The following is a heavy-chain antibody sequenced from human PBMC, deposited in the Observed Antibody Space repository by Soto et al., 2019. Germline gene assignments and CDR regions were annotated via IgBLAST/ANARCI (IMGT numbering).Heavy chain of an antibody. J-gene: IGHJ6*02. Sequence: EVQLVESGGGLVKPGGSLRLSCAASGFTFSAYTMNWVRQAPGKGLEWISSIDTGSKFMFYADSVTGRFTSSKDNAKTSLYLKLHSLRAEDTAVYSCGREPESSNWNDGLMDVWGQGTTVTVSS. CDR2: IDTGSKFM. CDR1: GFTFSAYT. V-gene: IGHV3-21*01. D-gene: IGHD1-20*01. CDR3: GREPESSNWNDGLMDV.